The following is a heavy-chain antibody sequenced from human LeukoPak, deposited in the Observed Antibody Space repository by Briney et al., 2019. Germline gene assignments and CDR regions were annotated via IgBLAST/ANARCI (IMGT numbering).Heavy chain of an antibody. CDR3: ARGGLVRGSINSLIAFDV. Sequence: SQTLSLTCAISGDSVSSYNVAWNWNRQSPSIDLEWLRRTNYSSKWYKDDAGWYKDDAGSLKSRITINVDTVMNQFSLQLNSVTPEDTALYYCARGGLVRGSINSLIAFDVWGQGIMVTVSS. CDR1: GDSVSSYNVA. D-gene: IGHD3-10*01. J-gene: IGHJ3*01. V-gene: IGHV6-1*01. CDR2: TNYSSKWYKDDAGWYK.